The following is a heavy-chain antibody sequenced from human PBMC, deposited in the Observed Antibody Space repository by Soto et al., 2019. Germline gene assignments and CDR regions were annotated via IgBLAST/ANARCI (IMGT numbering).Heavy chain of an antibody. D-gene: IGHD3-10*01. V-gene: IGHV4-31*03. CDR2: ISYTGST. CDR1: GGSISSGGYY. J-gene: IGHJ6*02. Sequence: QVQLQESGPGLVNPSQTLSLTCTVSGGSISSGGYYWTWIRQHTEKGLEWIGYISYTGSTHYNPSLKSRATISADSSTNQLSLDLNFVTGADTAVYYSARDLGIWFGELSTSANYYSGLDVGGQGTTVTVSS. CDR3: ARDLGIWFGELSTSANYYSGLDV.